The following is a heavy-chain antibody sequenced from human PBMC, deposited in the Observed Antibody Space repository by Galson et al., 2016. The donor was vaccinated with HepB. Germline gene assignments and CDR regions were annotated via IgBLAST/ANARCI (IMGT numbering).Heavy chain of an antibody. CDR2: ISSKTYGGTT. CDR3: TRGGGFRCSRCSCYLAHHSYFVY. D-gene: IGHD2-2*01. CDR1: GFIFGDYA. V-gene: IGHV3-49*03. Sequence: SLRLSCATSGFIFGDYALHWFRQAPGKGLEWVGFISSKTYGGTTEYAASVKGRFTISRDDSKSIAYVQMNSLKTEDTAVYYCTRGGGFRCSRCSCYLAHHSYFVYWREGTLVTVSS. J-gene: IGHJ4*02.